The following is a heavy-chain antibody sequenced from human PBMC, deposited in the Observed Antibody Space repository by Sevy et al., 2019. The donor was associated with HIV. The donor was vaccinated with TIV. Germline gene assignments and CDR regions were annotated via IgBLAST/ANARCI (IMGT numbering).Heavy chain of an antibody. D-gene: IGHD3-9*01. V-gene: IGHV3-7*01. CDR2: IKQDGSEK. J-gene: IGHJ6*02. CDR3: ARAGDDILTGYYRDYYYYYGMDV. Sequence: GGSLRLSCAASGFTFSSYWMSWVRQAPGKGLEWVANIKQDGSEKYYVDSVKGRFTISRDNAKNSLYLQMNGLRAEDTAVYYCARAGDDILTGYYRDYYYYYGMDVWGQGTTVTVSS. CDR1: GFTFSSYW.